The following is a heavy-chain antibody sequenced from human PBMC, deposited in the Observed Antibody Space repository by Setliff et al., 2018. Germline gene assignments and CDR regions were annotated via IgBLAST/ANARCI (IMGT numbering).Heavy chain of an antibody. Sequence: PSETLSLTCNVSGASIRNFYWTWIRQPPGKGLEWIGYVHFTGSTNYNPSLKSRVTMSVDVPKSQFSLRLSSVTAADTAVYYCARKVEQWLTPHFDYWGQGALVTVSS. CDR1: GASIRNFY. CDR2: VHFTGST. J-gene: IGHJ4*02. D-gene: IGHD6-19*01. V-gene: IGHV4-59*01. CDR3: ARKVEQWLTPHFDY.